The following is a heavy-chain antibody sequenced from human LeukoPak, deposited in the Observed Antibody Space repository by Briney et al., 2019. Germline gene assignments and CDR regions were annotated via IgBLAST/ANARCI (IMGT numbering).Heavy chain of an antibody. CDR2: ISSSSSYI. Sequence: GGSLRLSCAASGFTFSSYSMNWVRQAPGKGLEWVSSISSSSSYIYYADSVKGRFTISRDNAKNSLYLQMNSLRAEDTAVYYCARGLIAMHYDFWSGYYVDYWGQGTPVTVSS. D-gene: IGHD3-3*01. CDR1: GFTFSSYS. V-gene: IGHV3-21*01. J-gene: IGHJ4*02. CDR3: ARGLIAMHYDFWSGYYVDY.